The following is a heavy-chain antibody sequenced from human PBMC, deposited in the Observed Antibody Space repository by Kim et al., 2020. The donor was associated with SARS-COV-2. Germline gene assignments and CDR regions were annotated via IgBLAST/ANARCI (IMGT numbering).Heavy chain of an antibody. CDR2: INHSGST. Sequence: SETLSLTCAVYGGSFSGYYWSWIRQPPGTGLEWIGEINHSGSTNYNPSLKSRVTITVDTSKNQFSLKLSSVTAAATAVYYCARVLLRGGGEGYFDYWGQGNLVTVSS. CDR3: ARVLLRGGGEGYFDY. D-gene: IGHD3-10*01. V-gene: IGHV4-34*01. CDR1: GGSFSGYY. J-gene: IGHJ4*02.